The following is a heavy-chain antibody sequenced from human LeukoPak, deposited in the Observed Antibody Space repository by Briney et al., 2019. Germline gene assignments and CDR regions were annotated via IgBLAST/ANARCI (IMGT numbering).Heavy chain of an antibody. CDR3: ARDPGASHRYGMDV. CDR2: ISSSSSYI. J-gene: IGHJ6*02. V-gene: IGHV3-21*01. CDR1: GFTFSSYS. Sequence: GGSLRLSCTASGFTFSSYSMNWVRQAPGKGLEWVSSISSSSSYIYYADSVKGRFTISRDNAKNSLYLQMNSLRVEDTAVYYCARDPGASHRYGMDVWGQGTTVTVSS. D-gene: IGHD3-10*01.